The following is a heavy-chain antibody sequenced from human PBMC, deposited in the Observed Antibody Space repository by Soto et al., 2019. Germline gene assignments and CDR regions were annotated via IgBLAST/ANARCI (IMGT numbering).Heavy chain of an antibody. V-gene: IGHV1-46*01. J-gene: IGHJ4*02. D-gene: IGHD2-2*01. Sequence: SVEASSKECRDGYASCYRWWLRQSPGQGLEWMGIINPSGGSTSYAQKFQGRVTMTRDTSTSTVYMELSSLRSEDTAVYYCARDLGSYDLAYWGQGTLVTVSS. CDR2: INPSGGST. CDR1: RDGYASCY. CDR3: ARDLGSYDLAY.